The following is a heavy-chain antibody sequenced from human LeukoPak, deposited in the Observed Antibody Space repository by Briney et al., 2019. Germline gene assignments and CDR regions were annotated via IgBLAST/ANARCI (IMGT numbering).Heavy chain of an antibody. CDR3: ARILATGPSWFDP. D-gene: IGHD2-15*01. V-gene: IGHV1-69*13. J-gene: IGHJ5*02. CDR2: IITIFGTA. CDR1: GGTFSSYA. Sequence: ASVKVSCKASGGTFSSYAISWVRQAPGQGLEWMGGIITIFGTANYAHKFQGRVTITADESTSTPYMELSSLRSEDTAVYYCARILATGPSWFDPWGQGTLVTVSS.